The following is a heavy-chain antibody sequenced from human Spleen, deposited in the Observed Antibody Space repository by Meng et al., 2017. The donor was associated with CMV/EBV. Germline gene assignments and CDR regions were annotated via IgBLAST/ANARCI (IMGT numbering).Heavy chain of an antibody. V-gene: IGHV3-7*01. CDR3: ARVGEGVATNKYLDY. D-gene: IGHD5-24*01. J-gene: IGHJ4*02. Sequence: GESLKISCAASGFTFTYYWMSWVRQAPGKGLEWVANINHNGGEKYYVDSVKGRFTISRDNPKNSLYLQMNSLRAEDRAVYYCARVGEGVATNKYLDYWGQGTLVTVSS. CDR2: INHNGGEK. CDR1: GFTFTYYW.